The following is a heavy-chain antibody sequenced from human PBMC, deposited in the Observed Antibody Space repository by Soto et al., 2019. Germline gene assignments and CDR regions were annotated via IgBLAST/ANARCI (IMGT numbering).Heavy chain of an antibody. CDR2: ISSSGGNT. J-gene: IGHJ4*02. CDR1: GFTFSSYA. V-gene: IGHV3-23*01. CDR3: ARDCCLGDRRLFDY. Sequence: PGGSLRLSCGASGFTFSSYAMNWVRQAPRKGLEWVSAISSSGGNTYYADSVKGRFTISRDNSKNTLYLQMKNLRVEDSAVYYFARDCCLGDRRLFDYRGQGTLVTGSS. D-gene: IGHD2-21*01.